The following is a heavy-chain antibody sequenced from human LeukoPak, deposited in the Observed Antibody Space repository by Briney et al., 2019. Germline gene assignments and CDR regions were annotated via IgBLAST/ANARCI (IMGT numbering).Heavy chain of an antibody. CDR2: INPNSGGT. CDR1: GYTFSDYA. Sequence: GASVKVSCKASGYTFSDYAIHWVRQAPGQGLEWMGWINPNSGGTNYAQKFQGRVTMTRDTSISTAYMELSSLASDDTAVYYCARTGSYYSWMYYFDYWGQGTLVTVSS. V-gene: IGHV1-2*02. D-gene: IGHD3-9*01. CDR3: ARTGSYYSWMYYFDY. J-gene: IGHJ4*02.